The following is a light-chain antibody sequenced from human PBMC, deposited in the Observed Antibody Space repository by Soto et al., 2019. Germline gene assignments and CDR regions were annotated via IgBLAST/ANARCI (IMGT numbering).Light chain of an antibody. V-gene: IGKV1-27*01. CDR3: QKYNCAPLT. Sequence: DIQMTQSPSSLSASVGDRVTITGRASQSISIYLAWYQQKPGKVPELLIYAATTLQSGVPSRFSGSGSGTEFTLTISSLQPEDVATYYCQKYNCAPLTFGPGTKVDIK. J-gene: IGKJ3*01. CDR1: QSISIY. CDR2: AAT.